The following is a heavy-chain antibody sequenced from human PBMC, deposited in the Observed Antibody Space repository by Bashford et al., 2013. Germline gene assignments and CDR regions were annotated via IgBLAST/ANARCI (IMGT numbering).Heavy chain of an antibody. Sequence: GGSLETRPVAASGFMFSQFWMTLGPSGPHGRGLEWVANIHPYGSEKYYADSVKGRFTISRDNGNNSLHLQVDSLRADDTAVYYCARGRSWTDYWGQGTLVTVSS. D-gene: IGHD6-13*01. J-gene: IGHJ4*02. V-gene: IGHV3-7*03. CDR1: GFMFSQFW. CDR2: IHPYGSEK. CDR3: ARGRSWTDY.